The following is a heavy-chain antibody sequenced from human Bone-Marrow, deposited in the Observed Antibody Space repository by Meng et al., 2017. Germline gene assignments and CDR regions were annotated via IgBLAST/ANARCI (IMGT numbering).Heavy chain of an antibody. Sequence: QVQLRQWGAGLLKPSETLSLTCAVYGGSFSGFYWNWFRQPPGKGLEWIAEINHSGSTNINPSLKSRVTILADTSKNQFSLKLSSVTAADTAVYYCRLAYCMGDCVDYWGQGTLVTVSS. D-gene: IGHD2-21*01. J-gene: IGHJ4*02. CDR2: INHSGST. CDR3: RLAYCMGDCVDY. CDR1: GGSFSGFY. V-gene: IGHV4-34*01.